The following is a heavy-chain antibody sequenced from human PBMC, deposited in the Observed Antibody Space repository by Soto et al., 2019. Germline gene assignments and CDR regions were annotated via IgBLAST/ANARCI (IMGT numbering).Heavy chain of an antibody. CDR1: GGSISPGYY. CDR2: IYYSGSS. CDR3: ARGGNRWPGYGDS. V-gene: IGHV4-30-4*08. D-gene: IGHD5-12*01. Sequence: PSETLSVTSSGSGGSISPGYYWSWIRQSPEKGLEWIGYIYYSGSSYSNPALQSRLSMSLDTYKNQFSLKLRSVTAADTAVYYCARGGNRWPGYGDSWGQGARVTVS. J-gene: IGHJ4*02.